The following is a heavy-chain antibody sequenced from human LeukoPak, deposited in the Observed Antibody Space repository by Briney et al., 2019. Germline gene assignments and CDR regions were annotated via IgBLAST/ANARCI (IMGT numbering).Heavy chain of an antibody. V-gene: IGHV4-34*01. D-gene: IGHD6-19*01. Sequence: PSETLSLTCAVYGGSLSGYYWSWIRQPPGKGLEWIGEINHSGSTNYNPSLKSRVTISVDTSKNQFSLKLSSVTAAVTAVYYCARGRISQWLVRFDYWGQGTLVTVSS. J-gene: IGHJ4*02. CDR3: ARGRISQWLVRFDY. CDR1: GGSLSGYY. CDR2: INHSGST.